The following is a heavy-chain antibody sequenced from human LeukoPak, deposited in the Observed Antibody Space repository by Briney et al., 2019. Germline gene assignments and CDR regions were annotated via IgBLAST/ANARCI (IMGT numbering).Heavy chain of an antibody. CDR2: IRYDGSNK. CDR3: AKDGVVVTAILYYFDY. V-gene: IGHV3-30*02. CDR1: GFTFSSYG. J-gene: IGHJ4*02. Sequence: PGGSLRLSCAASGFTFSSYGMHWVRQAPGKGLGWVAFIRYDGSNKYYADSVKGRFTISRDNSKNTLYLQMNSLRAEDTAVYYCAKDGVVVTAILYYFDYWGQGTLVTVSS. D-gene: IGHD2-21*02.